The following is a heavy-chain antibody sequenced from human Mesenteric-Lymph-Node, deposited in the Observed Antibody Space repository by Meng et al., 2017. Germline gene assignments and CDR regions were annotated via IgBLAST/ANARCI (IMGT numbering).Heavy chain of an antibody. CDR3: ARHDKTVTNRGNFDY. CDR2: IYPGDSQT. Sequence: GGSLRLSCKGSGYTFTSSWIAWVRQMPGKGLEWMGIIYPGDSQTIYSPSFQGQITISVDRSISTAYLQWSSLKASDTATYYCARHDKTVTNRGNFDYWGQGTLVTVSS. D-gene: IGHD3-16*01. V-gene: IGHV5-51*01. CDR1: GYTFTSSW. J-gene: IGHJ4*02.